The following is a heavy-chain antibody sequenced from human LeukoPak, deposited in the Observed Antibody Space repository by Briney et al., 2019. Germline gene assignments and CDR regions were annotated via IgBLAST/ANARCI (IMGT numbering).Heavy chain of an antibody. D-gene: IGHD1-26*01. Sequence: GGSLRLSCAASGFTFSRYWMSWVRQVPRKGLEWVANIKQDGGEIYYVDSVKGRFTISRDNAKNSLYLQMNSLRAEDTAVYYCARGVSGGSPDYWGQGTLVTVSS. CDR3: ARGVSGGSPDY. J-gene: IGHJ4*02. V-gene: IGHV3-7*03. CDR1: GFTFSRYW. CDR2: IKQDGGEI.